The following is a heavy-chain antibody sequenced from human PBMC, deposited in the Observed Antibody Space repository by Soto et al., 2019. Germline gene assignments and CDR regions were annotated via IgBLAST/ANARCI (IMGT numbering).Heavy chain of an antibody. D-gene: IGHD3-16*01. CDR1: GYTFTDFG. CDR2: ISGEGTKT. Sequence: LEQSGPAVMKPGASVRVSCKASGYTFTDFGITWVRRAPGQGLEWLGWISGEGTKTYYAKKFQGRVTMTKDTSTTTAYRDLRSLKSDATAVNSCARARSQAWSGGAASWGPGPLLPVSS. V-gene: IGHV1-18*01. J-gene: IGHJ5*02. CDR3: ARARSQAWSGGAAS.